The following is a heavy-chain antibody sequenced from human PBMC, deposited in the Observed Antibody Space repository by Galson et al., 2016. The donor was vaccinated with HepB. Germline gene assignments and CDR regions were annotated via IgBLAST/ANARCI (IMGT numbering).Heavy chain of an antibody. CDR2: INQNGGRT. D-gene: IGHD2-15*01. Sequence: SLRLSCAASRLTFSTYWTTWVRQAPGNGLEWVANINQNGGRTNYVDSVKGRFTISRDNAKNSLYLQMNSLRPEDTAIYYCARDRSPAQANNWYDALDIWGQGTLVTVSS. CDR3: ARDRSPAQANNWYDALDI. CDR1: RLTFSTYW. V-gene: IGHV3-7*04. J-gene: IGHJ3*02.